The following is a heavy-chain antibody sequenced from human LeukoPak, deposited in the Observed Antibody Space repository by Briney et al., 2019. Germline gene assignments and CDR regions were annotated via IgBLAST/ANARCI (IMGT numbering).Heavy chain of an antibody. Sequence: SETLSLTCAVYGGSFSGYYWSWIRQPPGKGLEWIGEINHSGSTNYNPSLKSRVTISVDTSKNQFSLKLSSVTAADTAVYYRARGGSSGYLTDFDYWGQGTLVTVSS. CDR2: INHSGST. D-gene: IGHD3-22*01. CDR1: GGSFSGYY. CDR3: ARGGSSGYLTDFDY. V-gene: IGHV4-34*01. J-gene: IGHJ4*02.